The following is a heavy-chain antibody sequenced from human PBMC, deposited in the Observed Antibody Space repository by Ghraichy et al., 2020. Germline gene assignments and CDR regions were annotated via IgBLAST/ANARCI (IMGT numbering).Heavy chain of an antibody. CDR2: MYFTGTT. J-gene: IGHJ5*02. CDR3: ARDRRHRVQDTCFDA. CDR1: GGSITGYY. Sequence: SQTLSLTCTVSGGSITGYYWNWIRQSSGKGLEWVARMYFTGTTNYNPSLKDRVTMSVDASKSQFSLRMTSVTAADSGVYYCARDRRHRVQDTCFDAWGQGTLVSVPS. D-gene: IGHD1-14*01. V-gene: IGHV4-4*07.